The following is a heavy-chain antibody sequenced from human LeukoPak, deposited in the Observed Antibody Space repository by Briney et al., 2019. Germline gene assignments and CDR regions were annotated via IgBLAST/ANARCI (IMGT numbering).Heavy chain of an antibody. D-gene: IGHD6-13*01. CDR2: ISSSSSYI. V-gene: IGHV3-21*01. Sequence: GGSLRLSCAASGFTFSWFWMNWVRQAPGKGLEWVSSISSSSSYIYYADSVKGRFTISRDNAKNSLYLQMNSLRAEDTAVYYCARVRRQQLVIDYWGQGTLVTVSS. CDR1: GFTFSWFW. J-gene: IGHJ4*02. CDR3: ARVRRQQLVIDY.